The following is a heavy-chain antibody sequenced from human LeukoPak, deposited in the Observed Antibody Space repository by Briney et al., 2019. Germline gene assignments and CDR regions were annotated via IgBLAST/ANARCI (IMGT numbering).Heavy chain of an antibody. CDR3: AKARKRYYYDSSGYSPQTN. J-gene: IGHJ4*02. V-gene: IGHV3-66*01. CDR1: GFTFSSYA. Sequence: GALRLSCAASGFTFSSYAMSWVRQAPGKGLEWVSVLYRGGGTAYADSVKGRFTISRDNSKNTVYLQMNSLRAEDTAVYYCAKARKRYYYDSSGYSPQTNWGQGTLVTVSS. D-gene: IGHD3-22*01. CDR2: LYRGGGT.